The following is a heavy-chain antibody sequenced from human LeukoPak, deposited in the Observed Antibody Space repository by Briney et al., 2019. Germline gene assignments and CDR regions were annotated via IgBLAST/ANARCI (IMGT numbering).Heavy chain of an antibody. D-gene: IGHD3-16*02. J-gene: IGHJ4*02. CDR2: IYTSGRT. Sequence: TVSLTCTVSGGSITFGSYYWTWLRQPAGKGLEWIGRIYTSGRTFYNPSLKSRFTISMDTSMNQFSLRLNSVTAADTAVYYCARATVIPASFDDWGEGTLVTVSS. CDR3: ARATVIPASFDD. CDR1: GGSITFGSYY. V-gene: IGHV4-61*02.